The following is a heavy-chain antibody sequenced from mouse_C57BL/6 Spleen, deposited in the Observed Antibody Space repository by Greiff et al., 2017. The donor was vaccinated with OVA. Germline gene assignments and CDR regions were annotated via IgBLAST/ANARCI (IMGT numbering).Heavy chain of an antibody. CDR1: GFPFSSYG. CDR2: ISSGGSYT. CDR3: ARHYDYDRSYWYFDV. V-gene: IGHV5-6*02. Sequence: EVKLVESGGDLVKPGGSLKLSFAASGFPFSSYGLSWVRQTPDKRLEWVATISSGGSYTYYPDSVKGRFTISRDNAKNTLYLQMSSLKSEDTAMYYCARHYDYDRSYWYFDVWGTGTTVTVSS. J-gene: IGHJ1*03. D-gene: IGHD2-4*01.